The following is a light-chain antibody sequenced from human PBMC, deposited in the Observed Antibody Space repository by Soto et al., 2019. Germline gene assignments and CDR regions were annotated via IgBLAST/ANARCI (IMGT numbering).Light chain of an antibody. J-gene: IGLJ3*02. V-gene: IGLV4-69*01. CDR2: INSDGSH. CDR1: SGHSTYA. CDR3: QSLGTGIQV. Sequence: QSVLTQSPSVSASLGASVKLTCTLSSGHSTYAIAWHQQQPEKGPRFLMKINSDGSHSKGDGIFDRFSGSSSGAERHLTISSLQSEDEADYYCQSLGTGIQVFGGGTKLTVL.